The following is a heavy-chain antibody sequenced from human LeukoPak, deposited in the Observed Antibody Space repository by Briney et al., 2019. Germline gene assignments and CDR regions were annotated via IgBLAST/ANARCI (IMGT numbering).Heavy chain of an antibody. CDR3: ARRQGCSSTSCPPDY. Sequence: GGALKISCYGSGYSFTSYWIGWARQMPGKGLEWMGILYPGDSDLRYTPSLQAQVTLPADKSIHTAYLQWSSLKASDTAMYYCARRQGCSSTSCPPDYWGQGTLVTVSP. V-gene: IGHV5-51*01. J-gene: IGHJ4*02. D-gene: IGHD2-2*01. CDR2: LYPGDSDL. CDR1: GYSFTSYW.